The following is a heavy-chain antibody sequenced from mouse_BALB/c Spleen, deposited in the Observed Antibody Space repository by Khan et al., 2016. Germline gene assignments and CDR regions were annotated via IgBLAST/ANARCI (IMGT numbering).Heavy chain of an antibody. CDR3: ACMARK. J-gene: IGHJ2*01. V-gene: IGHV14-3*02. CDR2: ISPPNGNT. Sequence: EVQLQESGAGLVQSGATVKLSCTASGLTINDSYMHWLQQSPEQGLEWIGCISPPNGNTKYDQKFQGKATITTDTSANTAYLQLSSLTSEDTAVYYCACMARKWGQGTTLTVSS. CDR1: GLTINDSY.